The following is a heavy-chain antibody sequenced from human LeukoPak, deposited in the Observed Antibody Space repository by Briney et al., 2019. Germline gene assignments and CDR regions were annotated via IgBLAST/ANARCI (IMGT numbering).Heavy chain of an antibody. D-gene: IGHD3-3*01. CDR1: GGSISSGDYY. J-gene: IGHJ4*02. Sequence: RSSETLSLTCTVSGGSISSGDYYWSWIRQPPGKGLEWIGYIYYSGSTYYNPSLKSRVTISVDTSKNQSSLKLSSVTAADTAVYYCARRITIFGVVAYFDYWGQGTLVTVSS. V-gene: IGHV4-30-4*01. CDR3: ARRITIFGVVAYFDY. CDR2: IYYSGST.